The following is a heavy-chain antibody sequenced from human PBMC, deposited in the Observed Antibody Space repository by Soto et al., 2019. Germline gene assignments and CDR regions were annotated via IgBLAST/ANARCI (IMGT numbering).Heavy chain of an antibody. J-gene: IGHJ5*01. CDR3: ARGRYCLTGRCFPNWSDS. CDR2: IYKSATT. D-gene: IGHD2-15*01. V-gene: IGHV4-30-4*01. Sequence: SETLSLTCSVSGDSISSVDYFWAWIRQPPGQALEYIGYIYKSATTYYNPSFESRVAISLDTSKSQFSLNVTSVTAADTAVYFCARGRYCLTGRCFPNWSDSWGQGTLVTVSS. CDR1: GDSISSVDYF.